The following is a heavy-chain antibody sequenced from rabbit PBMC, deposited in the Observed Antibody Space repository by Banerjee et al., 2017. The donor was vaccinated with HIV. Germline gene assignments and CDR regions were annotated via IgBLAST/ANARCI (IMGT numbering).Heavy chain of an antibody. CDR1: GFSFSSSYY. J-gene: IGHJ6*01. CDR2: IYNGDGNT. V-gene: IGHV1S40*01. D-gene: IGHD4-2*01. Sequence: QSLEESGGDLVKPGASLTLTCTASGFSFSSSYYMCWVRQAPGKGLEWIACIYNGDGNTNYASWVNGRFTISSHNAQNTVDLQMNSLTAADTATYFCARWGWLWGPGTLVTV. CDR3: ARWGWL.